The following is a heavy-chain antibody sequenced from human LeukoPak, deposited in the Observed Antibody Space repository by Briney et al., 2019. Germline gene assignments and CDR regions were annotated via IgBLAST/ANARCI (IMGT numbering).Heavy chain of an antibody. V-gene: IGHV4-39*02. CDR2: IYYSGST. J-gene: IGHJ5*02. Sequence: SETLSLTCTVSGGSISSSSYYWGWIRQPPGKGLEWIGSIYYSGSTYYNPSLKSRVTISVDTSKNQFSLKLSSVTAADTAVYYCAREVRGGYGDYYPDNSGWFDPWGQGTLVTVSS. CDR1: GGSISSSSYY. CDR3: AREVRGGYGDYYPDNSGWFDP. D-gene: IGHD4-17*01.